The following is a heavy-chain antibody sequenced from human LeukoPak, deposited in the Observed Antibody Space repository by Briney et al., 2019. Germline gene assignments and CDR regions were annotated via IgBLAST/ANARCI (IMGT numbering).Heavy chain of an antibody. CDR2: INPSGGST. V-gene: IGHV1-46*01. Sequence: ASVKVSCKASGYTFTSYYMHWVRQSPGQGLEWMGIINPSGGSTSYAQKFQGRVTMTRDMSTSTVYMELSSLRSEDTAVYYCARVAPAYDSSGYPDYWGQGTLVTVSS. CDR1: GYTFTSYY. J-gene: IGHJ4*02. D-gene: IGHD3-22*01. CDR3: ARVAPAYDSSGYPDY.